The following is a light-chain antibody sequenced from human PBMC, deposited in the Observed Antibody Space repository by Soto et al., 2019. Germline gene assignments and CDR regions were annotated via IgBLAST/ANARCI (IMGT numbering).Light chain of an antibody. J-gene: IGLJ1*01. Sequence: QSVLTQPASVSGSPGQSITISCTGNRSDVGGYRYVSWYQHHPGKAPKLVIYEVSNRPSGVSNRFSGFKSGNTASLTISGLQAEDEADYYCSSYTSSSPCVFGPGTKLTVL. CDR1: RSDVGGYRY. CDR3: SSYTSSSPCV. CDR2: EVS. V-gene: IGLV2-14*01.